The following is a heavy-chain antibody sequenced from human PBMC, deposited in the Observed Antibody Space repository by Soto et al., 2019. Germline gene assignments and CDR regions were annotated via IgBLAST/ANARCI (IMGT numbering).Heavy chain of an antibody. J-gene: IGHJ6*02. CDR1: EFTFSKFD. CDR3: ARLGAVPAAIGRYYYGMDV. Sequence: GGTLSLSCAASEFTFSKFDLHWVRQAPGTGLEWVAVISYDGNNKYYADSVNSRFSISRVNSKNTLFLQINSLRADDTAAYYFARLGAVPAAIGRYYYGMDVWGQGTTVTGSS. CDR2: ISYDGNNK. D-gene: IGHD2-2*02. V-gene: IGHV3-30-3*01.